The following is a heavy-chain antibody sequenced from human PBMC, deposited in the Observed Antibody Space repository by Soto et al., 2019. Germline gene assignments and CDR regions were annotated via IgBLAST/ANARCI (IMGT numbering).Heavy chain of an antibody. CDR2: IYYSGST. Sequence: SETLSLTCTVSGGSMSSYYWSWIRQPPGKGLEWIGYIYYSGSTNYNPSLKSRVTMSVDTPKNQFSLKLRSVAAAATAGYCWGRRGYGPGFPYYYGMDVWGKGTTVTVSS. D-gene: IGHD3-10*01. J-gene: IGHJ6*04. V-gene: IGHV4-59*01. CDR3: GRRGYGPGFPYYYGMDV. CDR1: GGSMSSYY.